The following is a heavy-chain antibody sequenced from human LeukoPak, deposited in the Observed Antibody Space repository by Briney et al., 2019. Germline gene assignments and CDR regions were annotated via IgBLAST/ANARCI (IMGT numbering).Heavy chain of an antibody. Sequence: GASVKVSCKASGYPFTGYYIHWMRQAPGQGLEWMGWINPNTGGTNYAQKFQGRVTMTRDTSISTAYMEANRLRSDDTALYYCARGFDWLEYYFDYWGQGTLVTVSS. J-gene: IGHJ4*02. V-gene: IGHV1-2*02. CDR2: INPNTGGT. CDR1: GYPFTGYY. D-gene: IGHD3-9*01. CDR3: ARGFDWLEYYFDY.